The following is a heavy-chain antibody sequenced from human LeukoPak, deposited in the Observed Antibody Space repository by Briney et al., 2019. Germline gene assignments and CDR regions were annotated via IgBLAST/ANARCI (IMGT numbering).Heavy chain of an antibody. V-gene: IGHV4-31*03. Sequence: PSETLSLTCTVSGASISSGGYYWSWIRQHPGKGLEWIGYIYYSGSNYYNPCLESRVTISVDTSKNQFSLKLSAVTAADTAVYYCARWVVVTLGFDYWGQGTLVTVSS. CDR1: GASISSGGYY. CDR2: IYYSGSN. J-gene: IGHJ4*02. D-gene: IGHD4-23*01. CDR3: ARWVVVTLGFDY.